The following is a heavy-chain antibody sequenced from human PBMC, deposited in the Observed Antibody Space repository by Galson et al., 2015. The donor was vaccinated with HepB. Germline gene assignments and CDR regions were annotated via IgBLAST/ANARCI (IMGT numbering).Heavy chain of an antibody. J-gene: IGHJ4*02. V-gene: IGHV3-23*01. CDR1: GFTFSSYA. Sequence: LRLSCAASGFTFSSYAMSWVRQAPGKGLEWVSAISGSGGSTYYADSVKGRFTISRDNSKNTLYLQMNSLRAEDTAVYYCAKDNYYDSSGYYHSGTFDYWGQGTLVTVSS. CDR3: AKDNYYDSSGYYHSGTFDY. D-gene: IGHD3-22*01. CDR2: ISGSGGST.